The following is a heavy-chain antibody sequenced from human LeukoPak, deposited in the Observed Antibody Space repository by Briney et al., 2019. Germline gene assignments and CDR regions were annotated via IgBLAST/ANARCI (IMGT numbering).Heavy chain of an antibody. D-gene: IGHD3-22*01. V-gene: IGHV3-23*01. CDR3: AKDARGYYEVEYFQH. J-gene: IGHJ1*01. Sequence: GGSLRLSCAASGFTFSSYAMSWVRQAPGKGLEWVSAISGSGGSTYYADSVKGRFTISRDNSKNTLYLQMNSLRVEDTAVYYCAKDARGYYEVEYFQHWGQGTLVTVSS. CDR2: ISGSGGST. CDR1: GFTFSSYA.